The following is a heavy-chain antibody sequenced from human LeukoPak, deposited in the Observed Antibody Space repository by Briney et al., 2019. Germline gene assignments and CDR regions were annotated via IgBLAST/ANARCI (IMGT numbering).Heavy chain of an antibody. J-gene: IGHJ5*02. CDR2: IYYSGST. CDR1: GGSIGTYY. D-gene: IGHD4-11*01. V-gene: IGHV4-59*01. CDR3: ARAGLPPGKEFDP. Sequence: TSETLSLTCTVSGGSIGTYYWSWIRQPPGKGLEWIGYIYYSGSTNYNPSLKSRVTMSVDTSKNQFSLKVNSVTAADTAVYYCARAGLPPGKEFDPWGQGTLVTVSS.